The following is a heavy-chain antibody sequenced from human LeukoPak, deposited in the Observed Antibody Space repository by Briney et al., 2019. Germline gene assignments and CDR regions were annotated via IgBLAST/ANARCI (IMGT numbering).Heavy chain of an antibody. CDR1: GGTFSSYA. V-gene: IGHV1-69*06. Sequence: ASVKVSCKASGGTFSSYAISWVRQAPGRGLEWMGGIIPIFGTANYAQKFQGRVTITADKSTSTAYMELSSLRSEDTAVYYCARGYGGYLAQGWGQGTLVTVSS. CDR2: IIPIFGTA. J-gene: IGHJ4*02. D-gene: IGHD5-12*01. CDR3: ARGYGGYLAQG.